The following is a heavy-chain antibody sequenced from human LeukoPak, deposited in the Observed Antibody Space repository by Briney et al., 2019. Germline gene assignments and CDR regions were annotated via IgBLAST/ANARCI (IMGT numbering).Heavy chain of an antibody. D-gene: IGHD3-9*01. V-gene: IGHV4-39*01. J-gene: IGHJ4*02. CDR3: AARIYGGNILTGLYYFDY. Sequence: PSETLSLTCTVSGGSIISDIYFWGWIRQSPGQGLAWIGSIYHGGRAYYDPSFEGRATISVDVSKNQFSLNLRSVTAADTAVYNCAARIYGGNILTGLYYFDYWGQGTLVTVSS. CDR2: IYHGGRA. CDR1: GGSIISDIYF.